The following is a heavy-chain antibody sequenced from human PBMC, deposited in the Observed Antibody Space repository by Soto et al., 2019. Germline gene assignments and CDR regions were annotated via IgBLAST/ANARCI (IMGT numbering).Heavy chain of an antibody. CDR2: ISHEGNSK. V-gene: IGHV3-30*18. CDR3: AKTITLSPWADSRGRRALMDH. J-gene: IGHJ4*02. D-gene: IGHD6-19*01. CDR1: GFTFSVFG. Sequence: QVHLVESGGGVVQPGGSLRLSCAASGFTFSVFGMHWVRQAPGKGPEWVAVISHEGNSKHYADAVKGGFTISRDNAKKTLSLLRDSLRPEDTALYYCAKTITLSPWADSRGRRALMDHWGPGILVPVSS.